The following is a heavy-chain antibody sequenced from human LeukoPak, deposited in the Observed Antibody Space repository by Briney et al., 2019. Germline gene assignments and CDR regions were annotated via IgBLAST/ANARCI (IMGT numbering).Heavy chain of an antibody. D-gene: IGHD3-10*01. Sequence: ASVKVSCKASGYTFTSYGISWVRQAPGQGLEWMGWISAYNGNTNYAQKLQGRVTKTTDTSTSTAYMELRSLRSDDTAVYYCARGEVVVRGVNWESWFDPWGQGTLVTVSS. CDR1: GYTFTSYG. V-gene: IGHV1-18*01. CDR2: ISAYNGNT. J-gene: IGHJ5*02. CDR3: ARGEVVVRGVNWESWFDP.